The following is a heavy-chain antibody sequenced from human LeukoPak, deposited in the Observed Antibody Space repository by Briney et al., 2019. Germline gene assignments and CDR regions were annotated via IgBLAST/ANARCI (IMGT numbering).Heavy chain of an antibody. CDR1: GFAFSSYW. V-gene: IGHV3-7*04. CDR2: IKGDGSER. D-gene: IGHD3-10*01. CDR3: ARVLPYGSGIQDH. J-gene: IGHJ4*02. Sequence: GGSLRLSCAASGFAFSSYWMAWVRQTPGKGLEWVAHIKGDGSERYYVDSVKGRFTISRDNAETSLSLQMNSLGAEDTAVYYCARVLPYGSGIQDHWGQGTLVTVSS.